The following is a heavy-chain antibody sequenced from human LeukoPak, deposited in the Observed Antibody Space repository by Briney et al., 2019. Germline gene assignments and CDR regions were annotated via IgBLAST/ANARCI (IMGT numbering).Heavy chain of an antibody. CDR1: GGSISSYY. J-gene: IGHJ4*02. CDR3: AREASIYFDY. V-gene: IGHV4-59*12. D-gene: IGHD6-6*01. CDR2: IYYSGST. Sequence: PSETLSLTCTVSGGSISSYYWSWIRQPPGKGLEWIGYIYYSGSTNYNPSLKSRVTISVDTSKNQFSLKLSSVTAADTAVYYCAREASIYFDYWGQGTLVTVSS.